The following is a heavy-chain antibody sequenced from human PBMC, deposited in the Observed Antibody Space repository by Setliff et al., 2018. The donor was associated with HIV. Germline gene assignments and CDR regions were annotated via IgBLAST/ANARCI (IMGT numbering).Heavy chain of an antibody. D-gene: IGHD6-13*01. Sequence: ASVKVSCKISGYTLTELSIHWVRQAPGKGLEWMANFDPEDGETFYAQKFQGRLTMTEDTSTDTAYMELSSLRSDDTAMYYCATDPGYSSTWYSESFQHWGQGTVV. CDR1: GYTLTELS. V-gene: IGHV1-24*01. J-gene: IGHJ1*01. CDR3: ATDPGYSSTWYSESFQH. CDR2: FDPEDGET.